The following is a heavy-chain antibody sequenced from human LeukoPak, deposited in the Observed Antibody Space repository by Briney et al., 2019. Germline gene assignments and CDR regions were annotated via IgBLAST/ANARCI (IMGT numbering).Heavy chain of an antibody. CDR2: IYYSGST. Sequence: SETLSLTCTVSGGSISSSSYYWGWIRQPPGKGLEWIGSIYYSGSTYYNPSLKSRVTISVDKSKNQFSLKLSSVTAADTAVYYCASSQLDGYCSSTSCAGGAFDIWGQGTMVTVSS. D-gene: IGHD2-2*01. V-gene: IGHV4-39*07. CDR1: GGSISSSSYY. CDR3: ASSQLDGYCSSTSCAGGAFDI. J-gene: IGHJ3*02.